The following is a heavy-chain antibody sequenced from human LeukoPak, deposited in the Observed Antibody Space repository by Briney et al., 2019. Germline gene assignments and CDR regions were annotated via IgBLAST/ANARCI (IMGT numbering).Heavy chain of an antibody. D-gene: IGHD2-8*01. CDR2: ISAGGDFI. J-gene: IGHJ4*02. Sequence: GGSLRLSCAGPGFIFSSYAMSWVRQAPGRGLEWVSVISAGGDFIYYADSVKGRFTISRDNSKNTLYLQMNSLRADDTALYFCTRKVPNHAPFDCWGQGTLVSVSS. V-gene: IGHV3-23*01. CDR3: TRKVPNHAPFDC. CDR1: GFIFSSYA.